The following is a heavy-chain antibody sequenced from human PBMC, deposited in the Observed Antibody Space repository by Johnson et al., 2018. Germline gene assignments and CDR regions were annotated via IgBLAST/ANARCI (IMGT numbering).Heavy chain of an antibody. CDR3: SNSGGYRSGAVAM. CDR1: GGAITSHY. D-gene: IGHD3-10*01. J-gene: IGHJ3*01. Sequence: QVQLVESGPGLVKPSETLSLTCTVSGGAITSHYWSWIRQSPGKGLEWIGYIYYSGSTNYSPSLKSRVTISVDTSKRKFSLKLTSVTATDTAGYYRSNSGGYRSGAVAMWGQGTMVTVS. V-gene: IGHV4-59*11. CDR2: IYYSGST.